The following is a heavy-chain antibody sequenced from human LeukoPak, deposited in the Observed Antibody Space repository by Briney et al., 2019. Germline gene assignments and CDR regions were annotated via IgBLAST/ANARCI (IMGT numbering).Heavy chain of an antibody. D-gene: IGHD5-18*01. Sequence: GASVKVSCKASGYTFTSYGISWVRQAPGQGLEWMGWISAYNGNTNYAQKLQGRVTMTTDTSTSTAYMELRSLRSDDTAVYYCARVFAMGWGYYYYYYMDVWGKGITVTVSS. J-gene: IGHJ6*03. CDR3: ARVFAMGWGYYYYYYMDV. CDR2: ISAYNGNT. CDR1: GYTFTSYG. V-gene: IGHV1-18*01.